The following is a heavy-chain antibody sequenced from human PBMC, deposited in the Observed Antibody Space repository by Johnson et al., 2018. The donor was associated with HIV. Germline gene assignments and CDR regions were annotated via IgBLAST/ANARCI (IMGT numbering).Heavy chain of an antibody. CDR2: ISYDGNDQ. D-gene: IGHD4-17*01. CDR3: ATLWCGEVSVEDACDV. J-gene: IGHJ3*01. V-gene: IGHV3-30*04. Sequence: QVQLVESGGGVVQPGRSLTLSCAASGFAFSSYALHWVRQAPGKGLEWVAVISYDGNDQYYADSVKGRFTSSRANSKNTLYLQMNSLRAEDTAIYYCATLWCGEVSVEDACDVWGQGTMVTVSP. CDR1: GFAFSSYA.